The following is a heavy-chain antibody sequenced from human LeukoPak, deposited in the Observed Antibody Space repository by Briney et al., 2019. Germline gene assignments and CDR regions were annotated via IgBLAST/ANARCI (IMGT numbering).Heavy chain of an antibody. D-gene: IGHD6-19*01. Sequence: SVKVSCKASGGTFISYAISWVRQAPGQGLEWMGGIIPIFGTANYAQKFQGRVTITADESTSTAYMELSSLRSEDTAVYYCARGIAVAGHYYYYSMDVWGQGTTVTVSS. CDR2: IIPIFGTA. CDR3: ARGIAVAGHYYYYSMDV. J-gene: IGHJ6*02. CDR1: GGTFISYA. V-gene: IGHV1-69*13.